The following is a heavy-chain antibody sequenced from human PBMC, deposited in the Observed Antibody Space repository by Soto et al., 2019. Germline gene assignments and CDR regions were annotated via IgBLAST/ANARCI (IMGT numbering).Heavy chain of an antibody. CDR2: AAYSGGT. J-gene: IGHJ4*02. Sequence: QLQLQESGPGLVRPSETLSLTCTVSGGSIANNNYFWGWIRQPPGKGLEWIGSAAYSGGTYKNPSLKSPLTISVDTSKNQFSLKLTSVTAADTAVYYCAKVVVGATSHSDFDSWGQGTLVTVSS. CDR1: GGSIANNNYF. D-gene: IGHD2-15*01. CDR3: AKVVVGATSHSDFDS. V-gene: IGHV4-39*01.